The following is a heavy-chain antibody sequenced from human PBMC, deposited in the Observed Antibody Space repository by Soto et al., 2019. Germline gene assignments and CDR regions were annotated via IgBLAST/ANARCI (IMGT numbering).Heavy chain of an antibody. V-gene: IGHV3-23*01. Sequence: EVQLLESGGGLVQRGGSLRLSCEASGFPFSSYVMSWVRQAPGKGLEWVSGISGGGSNTFYADSVKGRFTISRDNSKNTILLQMNSLGAEDTAVYYCAKDSNKYSSSLRGRYFDYWGQGIGVTVSS. CDR3: AKDSNKYSSSLRGRYFDY. CDR1: GFPFSSYV. CDR2: ISGGGSNT. D-gene: IGHD6-6*01. J-gene: IGHJ4*02.